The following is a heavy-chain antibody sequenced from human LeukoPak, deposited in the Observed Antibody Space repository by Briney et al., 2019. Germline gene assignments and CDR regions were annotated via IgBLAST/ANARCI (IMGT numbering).Heavy chain of an antibody. CDR2: ISSSSSYI. D-gene: IGHD6-19*01. Sequence: GGSLRLSCAASGFTFSSYRMNWFRQAPGKGLEWVSSISSSSSYIYYADSVKGRYTISRDNAKNSLFLQMNSLRAEDTAVYYCASVGCSSGWYGWFDPWGQGTLVTVSS. CDR3: ASVGCSSGWYGWFDP. J-gene: IGHJ5*02. V-gene: IGHV3-21*01. CDR1: GFTFSSYR.